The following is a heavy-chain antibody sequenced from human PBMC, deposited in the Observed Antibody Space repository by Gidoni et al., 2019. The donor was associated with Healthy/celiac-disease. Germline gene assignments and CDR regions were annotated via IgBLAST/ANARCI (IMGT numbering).Heavy chain of an antibody. D-gene: IGHD3-10*01. CDR3: AVPKPMVRGVNPWFDP. Sequence: QLQLQESGPGLVKPSETLSLTCTVPGGSISSSSYYWGWIRQPPGKVLAWIGSIYYSGSHSYNPSLKSRVTISVDTSKNQFSLKLSSVTAADTAVYYCAVPKPMVRGVNPWFDPWGQGTLVTVSS. J-gene: IGHJ5*02. V-gene: IGHV4-39*01. CDR1: GGSISSSSYY. CDR2: IYYSGSH.